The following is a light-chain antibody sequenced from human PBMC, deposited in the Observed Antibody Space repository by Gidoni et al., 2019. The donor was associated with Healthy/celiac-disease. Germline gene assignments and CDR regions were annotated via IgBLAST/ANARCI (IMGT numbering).Light chain of an antibody. CDR2: DFS. CDR1: SSDVGGYNY. V-gene: IGLV2-14*03. J-gene: IGLJ2*01. Sequence: QSSLTQPASVSGSPGQSLTIDCTGTSSDVGGYNYVSGHQQHPGKATKLMISDFSNRPSGVSNRFSGSKSGNTASLTISGLQAEEEADYYCSSYTSSSTLVFGGGTKLTVL. CDR3: SSYTSSSTLV.